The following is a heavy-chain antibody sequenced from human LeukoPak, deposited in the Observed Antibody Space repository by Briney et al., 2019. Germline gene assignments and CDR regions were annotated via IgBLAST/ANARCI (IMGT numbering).Heavy chain of an antibody. D-gene: IGHD2-2*01. J-gene: IGHJ4*02. CDR3: ARGDIVVVPAWFDY. CDR1: GYTFTSYG. Sequence: ASVKVSCKASGYTFTSYGISWVRQAPGQGLEWMGRISAYNGNTNYAQKLQGRVTMTTDTSTSTAYMELRSLRSDDTAVYYCARGDIVVVPAWFDYWGQGTLVTVSS. V-gene: IGHV1-18*01. CDR2: ISAYNGNT.